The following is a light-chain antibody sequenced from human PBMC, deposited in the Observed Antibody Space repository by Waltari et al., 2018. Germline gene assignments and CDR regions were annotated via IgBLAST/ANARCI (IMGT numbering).Light chain of an antibody. CDR2: AAS. CDR1: QSISNY. V-gene: IGKV1-39*01. CDR3: QQSYSTPIT. Sequence: DIQITQSPSSLSASVGDRATIPCRASQSISNYLNWCQQKPGKAPKLLIFAASSLQSGVPSRISGSGSGTDFTLTISSLQPEDFATYDCQQSYSTPITFGQGTRLEIK. J-gene: IGKJ5*01.